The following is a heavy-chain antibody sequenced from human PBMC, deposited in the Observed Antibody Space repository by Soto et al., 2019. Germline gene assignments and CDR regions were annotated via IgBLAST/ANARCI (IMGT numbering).Heavy chain of an antibody. J-gene: IGHJ4*02. V-gene: IGHV6-1*01. CDR2: TYYRSNWRH. D-gene: IGHD6-19*01. CDR1: GDRVSSNTAA. CDR3: ARGVAGSGFDL. Sequence: SQTDSRTCAISGDRVSSNTAAWNCIRSSPSRGLEWLGRTYYRSNWRHDYAVSVRSRITVNPDTSKNHFSLQLNSVTPDDTAVYYCARGVAGSGFDLWGQGTLVTVSS.